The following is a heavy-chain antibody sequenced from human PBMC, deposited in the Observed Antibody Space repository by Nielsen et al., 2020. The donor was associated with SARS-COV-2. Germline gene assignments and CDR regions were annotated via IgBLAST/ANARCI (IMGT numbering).Heavy chain of an antibody. CDR3: ARVLGDYFPDDAFDI. D-gene: IGHD4-17*01. J-gene: IGHJ3*02. Sequence: ASVKVSCKASGYTFTSYYMHWVRQAPGQGLEWMGIINPSGGSTSYAQKFQGRVTMTRDTSTSTVYMELSSLRSEDTAVYYCARVLGDYFPDDAFDIWGQGTMVTVSS. CDR1: GYTFTSYY. V-gene: IGHV1-46*01. CDR2: INPSGGST.